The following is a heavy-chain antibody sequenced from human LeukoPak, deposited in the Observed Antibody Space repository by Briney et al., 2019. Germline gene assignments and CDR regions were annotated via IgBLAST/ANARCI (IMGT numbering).Heavy chain of an antibody. Sequence: PGGSLRLSCAASGFTFSDYAMSWLRQAPGEGLEWVSGISNCGSTYYADSVKGRFTISRENSKNTLYLQMRSLTTEDPAIYYCAKEVAVVGVPRFDPWGQGTLVTVSS. CDR2: ISNCGST. D-gene: IGHD6-19*01. CDR1: GFTFSDYA. V-gene: IGHV3-23*01. CDR3: AKEVAVVGVPRFDP. J-gene: IGHJ5*02.